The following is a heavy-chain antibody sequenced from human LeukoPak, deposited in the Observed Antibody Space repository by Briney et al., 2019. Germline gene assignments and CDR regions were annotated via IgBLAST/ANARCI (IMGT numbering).Heavy chain of an antibody. J-gene: IGHJ6*02. CDR3: ARIPGKTYDDGMHV. Sequence: ESGPTLVKPTQTLTLTSTFSGISLSTDGMCVSWIRQPPGKALEWLALIDWDDDIYYNTSLKTRLTMSKGTSNNQVVLTMTNMDPVDTGTYYCARIPGKTYDDGMHVWGQGTKVTVSS. CDR2: IDWDDDI. V-gene: IGHV2-70*01. CDR1: GISLSTDGMC.